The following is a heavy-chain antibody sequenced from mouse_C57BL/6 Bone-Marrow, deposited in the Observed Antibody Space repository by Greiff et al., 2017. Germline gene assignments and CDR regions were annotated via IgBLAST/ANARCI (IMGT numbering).Heavy chain of an antibody. J-gene: IGHJ2*01. CDR1: GYSFTSYY. Sequence: QVQLKQSGPELVKPGASVKISCKASGYSFTSYYIHWVKQRPGQGLEWIGWIYPGSGNTKYNEKFKGKATLTADTSSSTAYMQLSSLTSEDSAVYYCARDSYDYDVRYYFDYWGQGTTLTVSS. CDR2: IYPGSGNT. V-gene: IGHV1-66*01. D-gene: IGHD2-4*01. CDR3: ARDSYDYDVRYYFDY.